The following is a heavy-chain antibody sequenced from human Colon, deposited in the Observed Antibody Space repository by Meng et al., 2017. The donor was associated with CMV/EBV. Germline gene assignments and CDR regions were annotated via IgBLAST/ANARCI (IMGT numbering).Heavy chain of an antibody. J-gene: IGHJ4*02. CDR1: VVSFSGYY. CDR2: INHRGRK. V-gene: IGHV4-34*01. CDR3: ARGLYGSGKHQIDY. Sequence: QGELPQWGAGLLKPSVTCSLSCAVYVVSFSGYYCSWIRQPPGKGLEWIGEINHRGRKNKKRKLKSRVTISVDTSKNQFSLKQSSVTAADTAVYYCARGLYGSGKHQIDYWGQGTLVTVSS. D-gene: IGHD3-10*01.